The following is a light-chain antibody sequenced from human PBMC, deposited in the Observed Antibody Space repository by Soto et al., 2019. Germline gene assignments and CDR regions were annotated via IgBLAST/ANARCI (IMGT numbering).Light chain of an antibody. CDR3: QQYDDWLRLT. CDR2: GAS. Sequence: EIVMTQSPATLSVSPGERATLSCRASQSVIIYLAWYQQKPGQAPRLLIFGASSRATGIPARFSGSGSGTEFNLTISSLQSEDFAVYFCQQYDDWLRLTFGGGTKVEIK. J-gene: IGKJ4*01. V-gene: IGKV3D-15*01. CDR1: QSVIIY.